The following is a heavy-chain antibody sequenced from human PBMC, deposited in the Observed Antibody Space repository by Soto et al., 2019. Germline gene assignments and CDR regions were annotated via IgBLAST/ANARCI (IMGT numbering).Heavy chain of an antibody. J-gene: IGHJ4*02. CDR2: IYYSGNT. CDR1: GGSISSGGYY. CDR3: AAGGGLPRYY. V-gene: IGHV4-31*03. Sequence: SETLSLTCTVSGGSISSGGYYWSWIRQHPGKGLEWIGYIYYSGNTYYNPSLKSRVTISVDTSKNQFSLKLSSVTAADTAVYYCAAGGGLPRYYWGQGTLVTVSS. D-gene: IGHD5-12*01.